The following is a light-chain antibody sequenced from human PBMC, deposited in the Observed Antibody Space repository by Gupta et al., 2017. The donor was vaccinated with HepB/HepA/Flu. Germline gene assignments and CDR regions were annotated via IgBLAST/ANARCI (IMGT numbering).Light chain of an antibody. Sequence: ETGLTQSPATLSLSPGERATLSCRASQSVSSYLAWYQQKPGRAPRLLIYDASNRATGIPARFSGSGYGTDFTLTISSLEPEDFAVYYCQQRSNWPPMYTFGQGTKLEIK. J-gene: IGKJ2*01. CDR3: QQRSNWPPMYT. CDR1: QSVSSY. CDR2: DAS. V-gene: IGKV3-11*01.